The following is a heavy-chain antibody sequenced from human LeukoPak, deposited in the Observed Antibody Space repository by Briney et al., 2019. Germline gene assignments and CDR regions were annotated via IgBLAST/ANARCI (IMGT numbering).Heavy chain of an antibody. CDR3: AKGITMVRGAYYFDY. D-gene: IGHD3-10*01. J-gene: IGHJ4*02. CDR1: GFTSSSYA. CDR2: ISGSGGST. Sequence: GGSLRLSCAASGFTSSSYAMSWVRQAPGKGLEWVSAISGSGGSTYYADSVKGRFTISRDNSKNTLYLQMNSLRAEDTAVYYCAKGITMVRGAYYFDYWGQGTLVTVSS. V-gene: IGHV3-23*01.